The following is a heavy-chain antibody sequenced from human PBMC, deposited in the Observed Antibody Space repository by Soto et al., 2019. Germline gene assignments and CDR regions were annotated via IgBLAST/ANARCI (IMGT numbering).Heavy chain of an antibody. J-gene: IGHJ4*02. CDR1: GGSISSYY. V-gene: IGHV4-59*08. CDR2: IYYSGST. Sequence: SETLSLTCTVSGGSISSYYWSWIRHPPGKGLEWIGYIYYSGSTNYNPSLKSRVTISVDTSKNQFSLKLSSVTAADTAVYYCARHRDGYNSPPRNWGQGTLVTVSS. CDR3: ARHRDGYNSPPRN. D-gene: IGHD5-12*01.